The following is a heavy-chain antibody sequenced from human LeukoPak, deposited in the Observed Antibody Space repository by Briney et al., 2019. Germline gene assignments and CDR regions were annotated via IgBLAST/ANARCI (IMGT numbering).Heavy chain of an antibody. V-gene: IGHV4-59*08. CDR2: IYYSGST. J-gene: IGHJ6*02. CDR1: GGSISSYY. Sequence: SETLSLTCTVSGGSISSYYWSWIRQPPGKGLEWIGYIYYSGSTNYNPSLKSRVTISVDTSKNQFSLKLSSVTAADTAVYYCARLPYSNYDYYYYGMDVWGQGTTVTVSS. CDR3: ARLPYSNYDYYYYGMDV. D-gene: IGHD4-11*01.